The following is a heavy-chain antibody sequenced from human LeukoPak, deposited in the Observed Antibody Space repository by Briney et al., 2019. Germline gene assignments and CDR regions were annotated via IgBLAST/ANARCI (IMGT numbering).Heavy chain of an antibody. D-gene: IGHD5-12*01. CDR2: ISSSSSYI. J-gene: IGHJ6*02. Sequence: KPGGSLRLSCAASGFTFSSYSMNWVRQAPGKGLEWVSSISSSSSYIYYADSVKGRFTISRDNAKNSLYLQMNSLRAEDTAVYYCARLWGYNGYAPYSLDVWGQGTTVTVSS. CDR1: GFTFSSYS. V-gene: IGHV3-21*01. CDR3: ARLWGYNGYAPYSLDV.